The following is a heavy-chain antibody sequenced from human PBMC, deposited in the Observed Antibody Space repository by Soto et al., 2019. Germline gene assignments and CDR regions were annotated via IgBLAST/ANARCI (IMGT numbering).Heavy chain of an antibody. J-gene: IGHJ4*02. CDR1: GGSISSGDYY. Sequence: SETLSLTCTVSGGSISSGDYYWSWIRQPPGKGLEWIGYIYYSGSTYYNPPLKSRVTISVDTSKNQFSLKLSSVTAADTAVYYCAREALTTVRNFDYWGQGTLVTV. CDR3: AREALTTVRNFDY. V-gene: IGHV4-30-4*01. CDR2: IYYSGST. D-gene: IGHD4-17*01.